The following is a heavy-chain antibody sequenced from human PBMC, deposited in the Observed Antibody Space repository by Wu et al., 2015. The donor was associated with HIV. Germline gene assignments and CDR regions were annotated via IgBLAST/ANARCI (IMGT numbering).Heavy chain of an antibody. V-gene: IGHV1-46*01. CDR2: INPSGGST. D-gene: IGHD4-17*01. J-gene: IGHJ4*02. CDR3: ASYGDLDY. Sequence: QIQLVQSGAEVKKPGASVKVSCKASGYSFSDYHIHWVRQAPGQGLEWMGIINPSGGSTSYAQKFQGRVTMTRDTSTSTVYMELSSLRSEDTAVYYCASYGDLDYWGQGTLVTVSS. CDR1: GYSFSDYH.